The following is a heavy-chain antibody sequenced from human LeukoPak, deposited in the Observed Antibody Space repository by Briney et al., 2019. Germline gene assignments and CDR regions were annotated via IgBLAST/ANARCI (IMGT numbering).Heavy chain of an antibody. CDR3: ARQGLDGFPTQGGAFDI. Sequence: SETLSLTCTVSGGSISSSSYYWGWIRPPPGKGLEWIGSIYYSGSTYYNPSLKSRVTISVDTPKNQFSLKLSSVTAADTAVYYCARQGLDGFPTQGGAFDIWGQGTMVTVSS. D-gene: IGHD3-10*01. CDR1: GGSISSSSYY. CDR2: IYYSGST. J-gene: IGHJ3*02. V-gene: IGHV4-39*01.